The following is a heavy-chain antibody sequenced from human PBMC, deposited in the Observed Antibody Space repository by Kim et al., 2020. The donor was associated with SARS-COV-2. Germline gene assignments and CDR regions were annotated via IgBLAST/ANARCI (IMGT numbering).Heavy chain of an antibody. CDR2: IYYSGST. D-gene: IGHD2-2*01. CDR1: GGSVSSGGYY. V-gene: IGHV4-31*03. J-gene: IGHJ4*02. CDR3: ARSWAGYCRSTSCYAGRLFDY. Sequence: SETLSLTCTVSGGSVSSGGYYWSWIRQHPGKGLEWIGYIYYSGSTYYNPSLKSRVTISVDTSKNQFSLKLSSVTAADTAVYYCARSWAGYCRSTSCYAGRLFDYWGQGTLVTVSS.